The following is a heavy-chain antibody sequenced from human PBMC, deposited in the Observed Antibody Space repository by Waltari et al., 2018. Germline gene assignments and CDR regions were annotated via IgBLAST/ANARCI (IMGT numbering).Heavy chain of an antibody. V-gene: IGHV1-69*01. J-gene: IGHJ4*02. CDR1: GATFSSYA. D-gene: IGHD3-22*01. CDR3: ARSYYYDSSGYPNFDY. Sequence: QVQLVQSGAAVKKPGSSVKVSCKASGATFSSYALSWVRQAPGQGLEWMGGIIPIFGTANYAQKFQGRVTITADESTSTAYMELSSLRSEDTAVYYCARSYYYDSSGYPNFDYWGQGTLVTVSS. CDR2: IIPIFGTA.